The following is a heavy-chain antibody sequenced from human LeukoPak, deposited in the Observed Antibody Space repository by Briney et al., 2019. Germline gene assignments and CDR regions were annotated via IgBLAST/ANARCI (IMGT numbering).Heavy chain of an antibody. Sequence: QTGGSLRLSCAASGFTFSSYAMSWVRQAPGKGLEWVAVISYDGSNKYYADSVKGRFTISRDNSKNTLYLQMNSLRAEDTAVYYCARDGGCGVRGVIMCGAFDIWGQGTMVTVSS. CDR2: ISYDGSNK. V-gene: IGHV3-30-3*01. D-gene: IGHD3-10*01. CDR3: ARDGGCGVRGVIMCGAFDI. J-gene: IGHJ3*02. CDR1: GFTFSSYA.